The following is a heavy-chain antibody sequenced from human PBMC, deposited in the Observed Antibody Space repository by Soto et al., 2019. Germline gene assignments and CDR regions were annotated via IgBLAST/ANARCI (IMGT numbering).Heavy chain of an antibody. CDR2: TKNKANNYII. CDR3: ATWYSGSRRY. V-gene: IGHV3-72*01. CDR1: GFTLSDHY. Sequence: EVQLVESGGGLVQPGGSLRLSCAASGFTLSDHYMDWVRQAPGKGLEWVGRTKNKANNYIIEYAASVKGRFTISRDDSKNSLYLQMNNLRTEDTAVYYCATWYSGSRRYWGQGNLVTVSS. J-gene: IGHJ4*02. D-gene: IGHD1-26*01.